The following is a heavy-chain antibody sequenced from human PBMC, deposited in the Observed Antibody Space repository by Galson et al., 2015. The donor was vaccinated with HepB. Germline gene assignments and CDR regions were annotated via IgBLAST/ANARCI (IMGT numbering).Heavy chain of an antibody. CDR1: GYTFTGYY. CDR2: INPNSGGT. D-gene: IGHD1-20*01. CDR3: ARDNWKIGNWFDP. Sequence: SVKVSCKASGYTFTGYYMHWVRQAPGQGLEWMGWINPNSGGTNYAQKFQGRVTMTRDTSISTAYMELSRLRSDDTAVYYCARDNWKIGNWFDPWGQGTLVTVSS. J-gene: IGHJ5*02. V-gene: IGHV1-2*02.